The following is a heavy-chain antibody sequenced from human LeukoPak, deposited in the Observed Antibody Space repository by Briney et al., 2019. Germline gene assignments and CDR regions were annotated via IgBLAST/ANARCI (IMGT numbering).Heavy chain of an antibody. CDR1: GGSISSGGYY. CDR3: AGYCTNGVCYTDAFDI. J-gene: IGHJ3*02. Sequence: SQTLSLTRTVSGGSISSGGYYWSWIRQHPGKGLEWIGYIYYSGSTYYNPSLKSRVTISVDTSKNQFSLKLSSVTAADTAVYYCAGYCTNGVCYTDAFDIWGQGTMVTVSS. V-gene: IGHV4-31*03. D-gene: IGHD2-8*01. CDR2: IYYSGST.